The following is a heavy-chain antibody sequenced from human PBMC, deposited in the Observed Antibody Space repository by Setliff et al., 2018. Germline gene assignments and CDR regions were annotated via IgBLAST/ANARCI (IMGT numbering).Heavy chain of an antibody. CDR1: GGSISSYY. CDR3: ARVKDRYDFWSGYYYYYYMDV. D-gene: IGHD3-3*01. Sequence: PSETLSLTCTVSGGSISSYYWSWIRQPPGKGLEWIGYIYYSGSTNYNPSLKSRVTISVDTSKNQFSLKLSSVTAADTAVYYCARVKDRYDFWSGYYYYYYMDVWGKGTTVTVSS. CDR2: IYYSGST. J-gene: IGHJ6*03. V-gene: IGHV4-59*01.